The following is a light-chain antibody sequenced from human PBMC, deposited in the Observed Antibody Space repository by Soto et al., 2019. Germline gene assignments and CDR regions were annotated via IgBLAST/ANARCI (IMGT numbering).Light chain of an antibody. CDR2: GAS. V-gene: IGKV3-20*01. CDR3: KQYISSPLT. J-gene: IGKJ1*01. CDR1: QSVDIN. Sequence: EIVMTQSPATLSVSPGERATLSCRASQSVDINLAWYQKKAGQAPRLVIYGASSRATGIQDRFSASGSGTDFTLTIRRLEPEEFAVYYCKQYISSPLTFGQGTKVDIK.